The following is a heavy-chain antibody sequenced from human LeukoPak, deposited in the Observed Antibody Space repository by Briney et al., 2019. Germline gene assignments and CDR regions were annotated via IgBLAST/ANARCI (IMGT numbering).Heavy chain of an antibody. CDR2: IGTAGDT. D-gene: IGHD6-13*01. Sequence: GGSLRLSCAASGFTFSSYDMHWVRQATGKGLEWVSAIGTAGDTYYPGSEKGRFTISRENAKNSLYLQMNSLRAGDTAVYYCAREKVAAAGTIYYGMDVWGQGTTVTVSS. CDR3: AREKVAAAGTIYYGMDV. CDR1: GFTFSSYD. J-gene: IGHJ6*02. V-gene: IGHV3-13*01.